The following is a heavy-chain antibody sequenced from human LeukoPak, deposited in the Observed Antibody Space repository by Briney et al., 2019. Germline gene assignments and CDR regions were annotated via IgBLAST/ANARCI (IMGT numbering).Heavy chain of an antibody. J-gene: IGHJ4*02. V-gene: IGHV3-23*01. CDR3: ANDYRSGSFHDF. D-gene: IGHD3-10*01. CDR2: ISRRDDYT. Sequence: GSLRLSCAASGFAFSSYAMSWVRQPPGKGLEWVSVISRRDDYTYYADSVKGRFTISRDNSKNTLYLQMNTLRAEDTAVYYCANDYRSGSFHDFWGQGTLVTVSS. CDR1: GFAFSSYA.